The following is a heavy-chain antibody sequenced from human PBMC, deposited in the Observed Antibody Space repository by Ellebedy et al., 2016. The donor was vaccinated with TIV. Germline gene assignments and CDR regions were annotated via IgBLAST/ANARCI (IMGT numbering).Heavy chain of an antibody. V-gene: IGHV4-39*07. CDR3: ARTVAVAGYYYYGMDV. CDR1: GGSISSSSYY. D-gene: IGHD6-19*01. J-gene: IGHJ6*02. Sequence: SETLSLTCTVSGGSISSSSYYWVWFRQSPGKGLEWIGSIHYSGTTYYNPSLKSRVTISVDTSKNQFSLKLSSVTAADTAVYYCARTVAVAGYYYYGMDVWGQGTTVTVSS. CDR2: IHYSGTT.